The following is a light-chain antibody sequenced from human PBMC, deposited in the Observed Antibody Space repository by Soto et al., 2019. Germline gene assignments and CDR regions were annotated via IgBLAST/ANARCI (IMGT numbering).Light chain of an antibody. CDR2: DTS. CDR3: QPYNNWPLT. Sequence: EVVMRQSPAPLSVSPGEGATLPCWASQGIGDTLAWYQHKPGQTPRLLIYDTSTRATGVPTRFSGSRSGAEFTLTINSLQSEDFAVYYCQPYNNWPLTFGGGTKVAIK. J-gene: IGKJ4*01. CDR1: QGIGDT. V-gene: IGKV3-15*01.